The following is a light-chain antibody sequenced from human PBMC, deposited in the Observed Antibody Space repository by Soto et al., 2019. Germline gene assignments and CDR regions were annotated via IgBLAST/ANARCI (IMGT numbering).Light chain of an antibody. Sequence: QSALTQPPSASGSHGQSVTIPCTGTSSDVGGYNSVSWYQQHPGKAPKLMIYEVNKRPSGVPDRFSGSKSGNTASLTVSGLQAEDEAGYYCSSYAGSNNYVVFGGGTKLTVL. CDR3: SSYAGSNNYVV. CDR1: SSDVGGYNS. CDR2: EVN. J-gene: IGLJ2*01. V-gene: IGLV2-8*01.